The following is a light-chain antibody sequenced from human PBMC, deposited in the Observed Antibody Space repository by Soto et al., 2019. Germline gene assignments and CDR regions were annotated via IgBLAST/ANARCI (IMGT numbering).Light chain of an antibody. J-gene: IGKJ4*01. CDR2: DAS. V-gene: IGKV1-33*01. CDR1: QDISNY. CDR3: QWYDNFFLT. Sequence: IQMTQSPSSLSASVGDRVTITCQASQDISNYLSWYQQKPGTAPKLLIYDASTLETGVPSRFSGSGSGTHFTLTISSLQPEDIATYYCQWYDNFFLTFGGGTKVEI.